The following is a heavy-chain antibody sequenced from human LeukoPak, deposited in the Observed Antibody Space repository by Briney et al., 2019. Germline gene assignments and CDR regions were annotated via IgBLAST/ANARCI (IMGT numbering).Heavy chain of an antibody. D-gene: IGHD2-15*01. CDR1: GGTFSSYA. CDR3: ARDVARYRHGMDV. V-gene: IGHV1-69*13. Sequence: AASVKVSCKASGGTFSSYAISWARQAPGQGLEWMGGIIPIFGTANYAQKFQGRVTITADESTSTAYMELSSLRSEDTAVYYCARDVARYRHGMDVWGQGTTVTVSS. CDR2: IIPIFGTA. J-gene: IGHJ6*02.